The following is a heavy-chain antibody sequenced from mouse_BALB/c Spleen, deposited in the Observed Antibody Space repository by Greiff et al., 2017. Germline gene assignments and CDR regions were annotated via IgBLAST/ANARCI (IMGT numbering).Heavy chain of an antibody. V-gene: IGHV5-6-5*01. CDR3: ARGGAYYRYDEYFDY. CDR2: ISSGGST. Sequence: EVQLVESGGGLVKPGGSLKLSCAASGFTFSSYAMSWVRQTPEKRLEWVASISSGGSTYYPDSVKGRFTISRDNARNILYLQMSSLRSEDTAMYYCARGGAYYRYDEYFDYWGQGTTLTVSS. D-gene: IGHD2-14*01. CDR1: GFTFSSYA. J-gene: IGHJ2*01.